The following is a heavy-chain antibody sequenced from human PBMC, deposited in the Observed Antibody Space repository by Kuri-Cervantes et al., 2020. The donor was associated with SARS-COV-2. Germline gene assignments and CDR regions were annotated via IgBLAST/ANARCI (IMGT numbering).Heavy chain of an antibody. V-gene: IGHV4-28*03. J-gene: IGHJ4*02. CDR2: IYYSGST. Sequence: SDTLSPTCAVSGYSISSSNWWGWIRQPPGKGLAWIGYIYYSGSTYYNPSLKSRVTISVDTSKNQFSLKLSSVTAADTAVYYCARVWCSSTSCYYFDYWGQGTLVTVSS. D-gene: IGHD2-2*01. CDR3: ARVWCSSTSCYYFDY. CDR1: GYSISSSNW.